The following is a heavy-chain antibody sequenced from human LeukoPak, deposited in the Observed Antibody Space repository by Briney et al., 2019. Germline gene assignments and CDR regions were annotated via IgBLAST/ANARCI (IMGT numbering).Heavy chain of an antibody. Sequence: GGSLRLPRAASGFNFIDYSTNWVPQAPGKGPEWISYIGISSGNTKYADSVKGRFTISRDKARNSLYLQMNSLRVEDTAVYYCARDHRYAFDNWGHGTLVTVSS. CDR1: GFNFIDYS. CDR2: IGISSGNT. V-gene: IGHV3-48*01. D-gene: IGHD5-12*01. J-gene: IGHJ4*01. CDR3: ARDHRYAFDN.